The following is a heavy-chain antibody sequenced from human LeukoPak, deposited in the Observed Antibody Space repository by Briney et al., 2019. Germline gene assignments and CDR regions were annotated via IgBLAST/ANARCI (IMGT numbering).Heavy chain of an antibody. J-gene: IGHJ1*01. V-gene: IGHV3-23*01. CDR2: IFGNGAGT. Sequence: GGSLRLSCTASGFTFGDYAMSWVRRAPGRGLEWVSLIFGNGAGTYYADSVKGRFTISRDNSKNTLYLQMNSLRAEDTAVYYCAKDPRYSSGWYPECFQHWGQGTMVTVSS. D-gene: IGHD6-19*01. CDR3: AKDPRYSSGWYPECFQH. CDR1: GFTFGDYA.